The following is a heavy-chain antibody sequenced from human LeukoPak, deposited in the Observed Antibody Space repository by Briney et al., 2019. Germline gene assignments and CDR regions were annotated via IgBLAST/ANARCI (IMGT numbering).Heavy chain of an antibody. J-gene: IGHJ6*03. CDR1: GGSISITTYY. CDR2: IYYSGST. CDR3: ARTTEGGYTYGYFYYYYMDV. Sequence: SETLSLTCTVSGGSISITTYYWDWIRQPPGKGLEWIGYIYYSGSTNYNPSLKSRVTISVDTSKNQFSLKLTSVTAADTAVYYCARTTEGGYTYGYFYYYYMDVWGKGTTVTISS. V-gene: IGHV4-61*05. D-gene: IGHD5-18*01.